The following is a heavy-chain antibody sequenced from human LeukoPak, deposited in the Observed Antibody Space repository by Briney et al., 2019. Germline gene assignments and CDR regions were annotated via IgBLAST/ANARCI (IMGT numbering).Heavy chain of an antibody. CDR1: GFTFSSHS. Sequence: PGGSLRLSCAASGFTFSSHSMNWVRQAPGKGLEWVAYIGSSSGTIIYADSVKGRFTISRDNAKNSLYLQMSSLRDEDTAVYYCARVPRGADNWFDPWGQGTLVTVSS. CDR2: IGSSSGTI. J-gene: IGHJ5*02. V-gene: IGHV3-48*02. CDR3: ARVPRGADNWFDP. D-gene: IGHD3-10*01.